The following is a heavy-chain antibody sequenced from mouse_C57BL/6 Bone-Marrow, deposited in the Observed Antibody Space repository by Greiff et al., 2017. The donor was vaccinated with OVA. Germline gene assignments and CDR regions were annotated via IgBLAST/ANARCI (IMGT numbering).Heavy chain of an antibody. J-gene: IGHJ2*01. V-gene: IGHV1-5*01. D-gene: IGHD2-5*01. Sequence: EVQLQQSGTVLARPGASVKMSCKTSGYTFTSYWMHWVKQRPGQGLEWIGAIYPGNSDTSYNQKFKGKAKLTAVTSASTAYMELSSLTNEDSAVYYCTRGRAYYINYRYYFDYWGQGTTLTVSS. CDR2: IYPGNSDT. CDR3: TRGRAYYINYRYYFDY. CDR1: GYTFTSYW.